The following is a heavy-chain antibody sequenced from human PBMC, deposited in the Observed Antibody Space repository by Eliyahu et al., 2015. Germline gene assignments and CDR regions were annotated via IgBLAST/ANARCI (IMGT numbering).Heavy chain of an antibody. CDR1: GFTFSSYA. CDR3: AKLSRVVVISPDAFDI. CDR2: ISGSGGGT. D-gene: IGHD3-22*01. V-gene: IGHV3-23*01. J-gene: IGHJ3*02. Sequence: EVQLLESGGGLVQPGGSLRLSCAASGFTFSSYAMSWVRQAPGKGLEWVSAISGSGGGTYYADSVKGRFTISRDNSKNTLYLQMNSLRAEDTAVYYCAKLSRVVVISPDAFDIWGQGTMVTVSP.